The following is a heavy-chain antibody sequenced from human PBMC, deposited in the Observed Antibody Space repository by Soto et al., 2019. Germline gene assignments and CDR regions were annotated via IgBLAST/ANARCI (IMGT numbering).Heavy chain of an antibody. D-gene: IGHD4-17*01. V-gene: IGHV3-74*01. J-gene: IGHJ6*02. Sequence: EVQLVESGGGLVQPGGSLRLSCAASGFTFSSYWMHWVRQAPGKGLVWVSRINSDGSSTSYADSVKGRFTISSDNAKNPMYLQMNSLRAEDTAGAYCARPPTLTTSVGLGRDFCGQGTTVTVSS. CDR3: ARPPTLTTSVGLGRDF. CDR1: GFTFSSYW. CDR2: INSDGSST.